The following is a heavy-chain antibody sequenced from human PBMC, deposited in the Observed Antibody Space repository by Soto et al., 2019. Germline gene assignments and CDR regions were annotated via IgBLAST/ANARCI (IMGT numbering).Heavy chain of an antibody. Sequence: GGSLRLSCAASGFTFSSCAMHWVRQAPGKGLEWVAVISYGGSNKYYADSVKGRFTISRDNSKNTLYLQMNSLRAEDTAVYYCARATTVVSYFDYWGQGTLVTVSS. V-gene: IGHV3-30-3*01. D-gene: IGHD4-17*01. J-gene: IGHJ4*02. CDR1: GFTFSSCA. CDR2: ISYGGSNK. CDR3: ARATTVVSYFDY.